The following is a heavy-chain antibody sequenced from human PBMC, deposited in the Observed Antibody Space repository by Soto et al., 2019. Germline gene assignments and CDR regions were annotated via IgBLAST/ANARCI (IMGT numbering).Heavy chain of an antibody. CDR1: GGTFSSYA. Sequence: SVKVSCKASGGTFSSYAISWVRQAPGQGLEWMGGIIPIFGTANYAQKFQGRVTITADESTSTAYMELSSLRSEDTAVYYCARPKYYYDSSGYLGAHGMDVWGQGXTVTVYS. CDR2: IIPIFGTA. V-gene: IGHV1-69*13. J-gene: IGHJ6*02. D-gene: IGHD3-22*01. CDR3: ARPKYYYDSSGYLGAHGMDV.